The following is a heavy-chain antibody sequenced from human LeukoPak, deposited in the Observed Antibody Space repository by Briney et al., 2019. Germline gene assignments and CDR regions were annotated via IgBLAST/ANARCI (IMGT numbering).Heavy chain of an antibody. Sequence: GGSLRLSCAASGFSFSTYGMHWVRQAPGKGLVWVSRINSDGSSSSYADSVKGRFTISRDNAKNTVYLQMNSLRPEDMAVYYCGRVNSGHPLDYWGQGTLVTVSS. D-gene: IGHD7-27*01. CDR3: GRVNSGHPLDY. V-gene: IGHV3-74*01. J-gene: IGHJ4*02. CDR2: INSDGSSS. CDR1: GFSFSTYG.